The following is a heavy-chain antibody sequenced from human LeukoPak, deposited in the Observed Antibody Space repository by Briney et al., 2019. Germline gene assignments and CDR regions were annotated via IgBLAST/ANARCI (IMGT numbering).Heavy chain of an antibody. Sequence: SVKVSCKASGGTFSSYAISWVRQAPGQGLEWMGGIITIFGTANYEQKFQGRVTITADESTSTAYMELSSLRSDDTAVYYCASTPRDDILTGDSNPLRFDYWGQGTLVTVSS. J-gene: IGHJ4*02. CDR2: IITIFGTA. D-gene: IGHD3-9*01. CDR3: ASTPRDDILTGDSNPLRFDY. CDR1: GGTFSSYA. V-gene: IGHV1-69*13.